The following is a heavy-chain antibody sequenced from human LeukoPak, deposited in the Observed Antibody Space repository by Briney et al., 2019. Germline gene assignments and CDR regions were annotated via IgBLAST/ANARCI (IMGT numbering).Heavy chain of an antibody. J-gene: IGHJ6*03. V-gene: IGHV4-59*01. CDR2: IYYSGST. CDR1: RGSISSYY. D-gene: IGHD2-2*01. Sequence: SETLPLTCTVCRGSISSYYWSWIRQPPGKGLEWIGYIYYSGSTNYNPSLKSRVTISVDTSKNQFSLKLSSVIAADTAVYYCARTTERYCSSASCFGFSYSYYMDVWGKGTTVTISS. CDR3: ARTTERYCSSASCFGFSYSYYMDV.